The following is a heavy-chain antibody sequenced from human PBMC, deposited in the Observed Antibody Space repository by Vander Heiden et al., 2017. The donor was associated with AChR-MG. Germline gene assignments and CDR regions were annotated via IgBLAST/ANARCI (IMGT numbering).Heavy chain of an antibody. V-gene: IGHV1-69*01. CDR1: GDTFKRDG. CDR2: IVPFFGTT. CDR3: ARGGVVPSARIDP. Sequence: QVHLVQSGAEVKKPGSSVTISCKASGDTFKRDGLSWVRQAPGQGLGWMGGIVPFFGTTNYGQKFKGRVTISADDSMSTAYLQMTGLTSDDTALYYCARGGVVPSARIDPWGQGTPVTVSS. D-gene: IGHD2-2*01. J-gene: IGHJ5*02.